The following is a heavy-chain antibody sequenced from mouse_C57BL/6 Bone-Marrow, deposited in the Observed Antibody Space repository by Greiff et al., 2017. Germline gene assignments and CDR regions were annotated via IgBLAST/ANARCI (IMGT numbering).Heavy chain of an antibody. CDR1: GYAFSSSW. D-gene: IGHD2-1*01. CDR3: ARHGNYAWFAY. V-gene: IGHV1-82*01. Sequence: VQLQQSGRGLVKPGASVKISCAASGYAFSSSWMNWVRQGPGKGLEWIGRICPGDGDTNYHGKFKGKATLTAAKSSSTPYMQLSSLTSEDSAVYFCARHGNYAWFAYWGQGTLVTVSA. J-gene: IGHJ3*01. CDR2: ICPGDGDT.